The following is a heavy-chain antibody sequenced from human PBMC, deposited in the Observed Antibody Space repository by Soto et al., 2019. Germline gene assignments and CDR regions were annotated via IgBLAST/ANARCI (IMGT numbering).Heavy chain of an antibody. J-gene: IGHJ4*02. CDR1: GFTFSNAW. V-gene: IGHV3-15*01. CDR3: TTDSAVDIVVVPAAMSSPLDY. D-gene: IGHD2-2*01. Sequence: GGSLRLSCAASGFTFSNAWMSWVRQAPGKGLEWVGRIKSKTDGGTTDYAAPVKGRFTISRDDSKNTLYLQMNSLKTEDTAVYYCTTDSAVDIVVVPAAMSSPLDYWGQGTLVTVSS. CDR2: IKSKTDGGTT.